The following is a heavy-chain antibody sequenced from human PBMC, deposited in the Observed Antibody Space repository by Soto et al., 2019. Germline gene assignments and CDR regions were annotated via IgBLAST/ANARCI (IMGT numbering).Heavy chain of an antibody. CDR3: ARAFQ. CDR1: GFSFSNEW. CDR2: IKEDGSEK. J-gene: IGHJ4*02. Sequence: EVHLVASGGGLVQPGGSLRLSCAASGFSFSNEWMSWVRQAPGKGLEWVASIKEDGSEKYYMDSGKGRFTISRDNAKNSLSLQMNSLRVEDTAVYYCARAFQWGQGTLVTVSS. D-gene: IGHD2-21*01. V-gene: IGHV3-7*01.